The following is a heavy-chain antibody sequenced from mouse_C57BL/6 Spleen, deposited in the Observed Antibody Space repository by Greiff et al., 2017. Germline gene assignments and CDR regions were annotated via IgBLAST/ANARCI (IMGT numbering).Heavy chain of an antibody. Sequence: EVMLVESGGDLVKPGGSLKLSCAASGFTFSSYGMSWVHQTPDQRLEWVATISSGGSYTYYPDSVKGRFTIPRDNASNTPYLQLSSLKSEDTAMYYGARQDYSNGHCVMDYWGQGTTLTVSS. CDR2: ISSGGSYT. V-gene: IGHV5-6*01. D-gene: IGHD2-5*01. CDR1: GFTFSSYG. CDR3: ARQDYSNGHCVMDY. J-gene: IGHJ2*01.